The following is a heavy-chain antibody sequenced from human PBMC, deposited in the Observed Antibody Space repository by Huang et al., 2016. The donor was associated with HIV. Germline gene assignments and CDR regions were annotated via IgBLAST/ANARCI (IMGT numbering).Heavy chain of an antibody. CDR3: VRLSGITLVRGPFDS. Sequence: QLQLQESGPGLVKPSETLSLTCTVSGGSISSRSNYWGGSRQPPGKGMEWLGSMYESVSSYYTPSLKSRVTMSVDTSKNQFSLKLNSVTAADTAMYFCVRLSGITLVRGPFDSWGQGTLVTVSS. V-gene: IGHV4-39*01. CDR2: MYESVSS. D-gene: IGHD3-10*01. CDR1: GGSISSRSNY. J-gene: IGHJ4*02.